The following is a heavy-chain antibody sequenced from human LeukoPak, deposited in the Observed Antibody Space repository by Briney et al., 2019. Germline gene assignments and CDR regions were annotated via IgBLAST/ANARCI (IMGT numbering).Heavy chain of an antibody. CDR1: GGSISSYY. J-gene: IGHJ4*02. CDR2: IYYSGST. Sequence: SETLSLTCTVSGGSISSYYWSWIRQPPGKGLEWIGYIYYSGSTNYNPSLKSRVTISVDTSKNQFSLKLSSVTAADTAVYYCGRGPWGGPQVWSRMGAPPHYFDYWGKGTLVTVSS. D-gene: IGHD3-16*01. V-gene: IGHV4-59*01. CDR3: GRGPWGGPQVWSRMGAPPHYFDY.